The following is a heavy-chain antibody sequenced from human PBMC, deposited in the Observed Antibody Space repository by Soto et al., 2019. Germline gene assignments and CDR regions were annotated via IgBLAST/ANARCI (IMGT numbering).Heavy chain of an antibody. D-gene: IGHD3-22*01. CDR3: AKDLNYYDSSGPLDY. Sequence: GGSLRLSCAASGFTFSSYGMHWVRQAPGRGLEWVAVISYDGGNKYSADSVKGRFTISRDNSKNTLYLQMNSLRAEDTAVYYCAKDLNYYDSSGPLDYWGQGTLVTVSS. V-gene: IGHV3-30*18. CDR1: GFTFSSYG. CDR2: ISYDGGNK. J-gene: IGHJ4*02.